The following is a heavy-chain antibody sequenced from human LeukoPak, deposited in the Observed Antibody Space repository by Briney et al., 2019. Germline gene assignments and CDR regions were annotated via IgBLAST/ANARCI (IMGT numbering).Heavy chain of an antibody. J-gene: IGHJ4*02. D-gene: IGHD3-22*01. CDR3: AKADYYDSSGRDFDY. V-gene: IGHV3-23*01. CDR2: ISGSGGSI. Sequence: PGGSLRLSCAASGFTFSSYAMSWVRQAPGKGLEWVSVISGSGGSIYYADSVRGRFTISRDNSKNTLYLQMNSLRAEDTAVYYSAKADYYDSSGRDFDYWGQGTLVTVSS. CDR1: GFTFSSYA.